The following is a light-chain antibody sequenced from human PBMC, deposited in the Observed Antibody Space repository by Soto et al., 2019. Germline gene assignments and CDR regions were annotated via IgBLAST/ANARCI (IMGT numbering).Light chain of an antibody. V-gene: IGLV2-14*03. CDR3: NSYTSSSTYV. CDR2: DVT. J-gene: IGLJ1*01. Sequence: QSVLTQPASVSGSPGQSITISCTGTSSDVGGCNYVSWYQQHPGKAPKLMIYDVTNRPSGVSYRFSGSKSGNAASLTISGLQDEEDAYYYRNSYTSSSTYVFGTGTKLTVL. CDR1: SSDVGGCNY.